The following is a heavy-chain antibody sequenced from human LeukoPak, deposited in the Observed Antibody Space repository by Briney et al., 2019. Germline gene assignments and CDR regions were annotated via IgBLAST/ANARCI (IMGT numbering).Heavy chain of an antibody. CDR1: GFTFSNFE. Sequence: GGSLRLSCEVSGFTFSNFEMAWVRQGPGMGLEWLAYINDGGNIIRYADTVRGRFTISRYSVKKSGFLQMNSLRVDDTAIYYCAGGPQFSGSHGFWGQGTLVTVSS. J-gene: IGHJ4*02. D-gene: IGHD1-26*01. CDR2: INDGGNII. V-gene: IGHV3-48*03. CDR3: AGGPQFSGSHGF.